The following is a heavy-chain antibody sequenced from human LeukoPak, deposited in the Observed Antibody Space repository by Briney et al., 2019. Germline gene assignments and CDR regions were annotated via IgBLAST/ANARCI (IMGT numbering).Heavy chain of an antibody. Sequence: ASVKVSCKGSGYTFTSYYMHWVRQAPGQGLEWMGIINPSGGSTSHAQKFQGRVTVPRDTSQSTIYLELSSLRSEDTAVYYCARDKRARVATIYLYYCSGMDVWGQGTTVTVSS. J-gene: IGHJ6*02. D-gene: IGHD5-12*01. CDR2: INPSGGST. CDR3: ARDKRARVATIYLYYCSGMDV. CDR1: GYTFTSYY. V-gene: IGHV1-46*01.